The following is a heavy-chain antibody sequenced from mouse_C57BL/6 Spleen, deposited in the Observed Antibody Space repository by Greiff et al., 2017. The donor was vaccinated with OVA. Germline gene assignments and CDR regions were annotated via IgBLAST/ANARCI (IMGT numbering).Heavy chain of an antibody. D-gene: IGHD2-4*01. Sequence: VQLKQSGPELVKPGASVKIPCKASGYTFTDYNMDWVKQSHGKSLEWIGDINPNNGGTIYNQKFKGKATLTVDKSFSTAYMELRSLTSEDTAVYYCAREGDYDYDRVGYFDVWGTGTTVTVSS. CDR3: AREGDYDYDRVGYFDV. V-gene: IGHV1-18*01. J-gene: IGHJ1*03. CDR2: INPNNGGT. CDR1: GYTFTDYN.